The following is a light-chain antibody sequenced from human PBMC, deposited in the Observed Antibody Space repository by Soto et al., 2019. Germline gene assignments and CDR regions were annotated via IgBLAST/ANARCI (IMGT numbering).Light chain of an antibody. Sequence: QSVLTQPASVSGSPGQSITISCTGTSSDVGAYNHVSWYQQYPGKAPKLMIYGVTNRPSGVSNRFSGSKTGNTASLTISGLQAEDEADYYCFSHRGGDSHVFGTGTKVTGL. CDR1: SSDVGAYNH. J-gene: IGLJ1*01. CDR2: GVT. V-gene: IGLV2-14*01. CDR3: FSHRGGDSHV.